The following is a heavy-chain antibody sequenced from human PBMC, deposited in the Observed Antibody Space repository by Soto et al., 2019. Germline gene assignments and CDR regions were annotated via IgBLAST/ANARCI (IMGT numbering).Heavy chain of an antibody. Sequence: QITLKESGPTLVKPTQTLTLTCSFSGFSLSTSGVGVGWIRQPPGKALEWLALIYWDDDKRYSPSLRSRLTVTTDTAKTQVVLTMTNMDPGDTATYYGAQSRCGGDCLQSYASHSCYGMDVWGQGTTVTVSS. J-gene: IGHJ6*02. CDR2: IYWDDDK. V-gene: IGHV2-5*02. D-gene: IGHD2-21*02. CDR3: AQSRCGGDCLQSYASHSCYGMDV. CDR1: GFSLSTSGVG.